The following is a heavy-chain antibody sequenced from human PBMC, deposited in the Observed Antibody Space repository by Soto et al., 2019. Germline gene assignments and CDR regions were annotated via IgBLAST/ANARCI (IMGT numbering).Heavy chain of an antibody. V-gene: IGHV3-30*18. J-gene: IGHJ6*02. CDR2: ISYDGSK. D-gene: IGHD4-17*01. CDR1: GFTFIGYG. Sequence: PWGSLRLSCAASGFTFIGYGIHFFRHSPFTWLEWVAVISYDGSKYYADSVKGRFTISRDNSKNTLYLQINSLRPEDTAVYYCAKDFTPWFGDYFYYYYGMDVWGQGTTVTVSS. CDR3: AKDFTPWFGDYFYYYYGMDV.